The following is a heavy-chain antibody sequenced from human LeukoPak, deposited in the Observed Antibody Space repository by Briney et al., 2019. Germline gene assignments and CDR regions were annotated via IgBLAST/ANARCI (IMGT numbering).Heavy chain of an antibody. V-gene: IGHV1-18*01. CDR1: GYTFTSYG. D-gene: IGHD6-19*01. Sequence: ASVKVSCKASGYTFTSYGISWVRQAPGHGLEWMGWISAYNGNTNYAQKLQGRVTMTTDTSTSTAYMELRSLRSDDTAVYYCARDAYSSGWYVGANWFDPWGQETLVTVSS. CDR3: ARDAYSSGWYVGANWFDP. CDR2: ISAYNGNT. J-gene: IGHJ5*02.